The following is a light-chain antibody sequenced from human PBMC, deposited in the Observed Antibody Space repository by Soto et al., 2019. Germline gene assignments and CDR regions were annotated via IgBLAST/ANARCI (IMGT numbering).Light chain of an antibody. CDR3: HQRSNWPPYT. CDR2: DAS. J-gene: IGKJ2*01. Sequence: EIVLTQSPATLSLSPGERATLSCRASQSVSSYLAWYQQKPGQAPRLLLYDASNRATGIPARFSGSGSGTDFTLTISSLEPEDFAVYYCHQRSNWPPYTFGQGTKLEIK. CDR1: QSVSSY. V-gene: IGKV3-11*01.